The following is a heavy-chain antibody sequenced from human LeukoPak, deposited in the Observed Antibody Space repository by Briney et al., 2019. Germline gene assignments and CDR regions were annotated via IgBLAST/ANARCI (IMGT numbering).Heavy chain of an antibody. D-gene: IGHD3-10*01. CDR3: AGRPDYYGSDSDAFDI. CDR1: GFTFRSYS. Sequence: GGSLRLSCTASGFTFRSYSMSWVRQAPGKGLEWVSYISSSGSTIYYADSVKGRFTISRDNAKNSLYLQMNSLRAEDTAVYYCAGRPDYYGSDSDAFDIWGQGTMVTVSS. CDR2: ISSSGSTI. V-gene: IGHV3-48*04. J-gene: IGHJ3*02.